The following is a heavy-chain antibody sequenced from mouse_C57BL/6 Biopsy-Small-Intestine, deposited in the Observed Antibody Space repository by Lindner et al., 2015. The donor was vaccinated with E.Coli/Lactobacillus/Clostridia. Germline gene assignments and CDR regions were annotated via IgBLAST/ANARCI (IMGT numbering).Heavy chain of an antibody. CDR3: VTDRGSPY. D-gene: IGHD3-1*01. CDR1: GYNFANYG. CDR2: ISGYNGNT. Sequence: SVKVSCKVSGYNFANYGITWVRQAPGEGLEWMGWISGYNGNTDYAQKVQDRVTMTADTSTTTAYMELRSLRSDDTAIYYCVTDRGSPYWGQGTLVTVSS. V-gene: IGHV14-4*02. J-gene: IGHJ4*01.